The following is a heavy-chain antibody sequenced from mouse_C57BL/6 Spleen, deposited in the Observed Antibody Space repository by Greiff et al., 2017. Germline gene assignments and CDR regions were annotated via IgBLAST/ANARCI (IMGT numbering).Heavy chain of an antibody. CDR3: ARKNDYYAMDY. Sequence: QVQLQQSGPGLVQPSQSLSITCTVSGFSLTSYGVHWVRQSPGKGLEWLGVIWSGGSTDYNAAIISRLSISKDNSKSQVFFKMNSLQADNTDIYCCARKNDYYAMDYWGQGTSVTVSS. J-gene: IGHJ4*01. CDR1: GFSLTSYG. V-gene: IGHV2-2*01. CDR2: IWSGGST.